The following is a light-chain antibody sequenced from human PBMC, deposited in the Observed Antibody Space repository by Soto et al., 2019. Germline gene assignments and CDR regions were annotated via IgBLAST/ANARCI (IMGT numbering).Light chain of an antibody. CDR1: SSDVGGYNY. CDR3: SSYTSSSSS. V-gene: IGLV2-14*01. Sequence: QSALTQPASVSGSPGQSITISCTGTSSDVGGYNYVSWYQQHPGKAPKLMIYEVSNRPSGVSNRFSGSKSGNTASLTISGLQAEDEDDYCCSSYTSSSSSFGTGTKVTVL. J-gene: IGLJ1*01. CDR2: EVS.